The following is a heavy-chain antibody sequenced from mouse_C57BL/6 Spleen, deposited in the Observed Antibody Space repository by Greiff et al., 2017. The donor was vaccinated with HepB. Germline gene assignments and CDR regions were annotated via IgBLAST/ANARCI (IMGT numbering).Heavy chain of an antibody. CDR2: ISSGSSTI. Sequence: EVKLEESGGGLVKPGGSLKLSCAASGFTFSDYGMHWVRQAPEKGLEWVAYISSGSSTIYYADTVKGRFTISRDNAKNTLFLQMTSLRSEDTAMYYCARTSYGSSPFAYWGQGTLVTVSA. V-gene: IGHV5-17*01. J-gene: IGHJ3*01. D-gene: IGHD1-1*01. CDR1: GFTFSDYG. CDR3: ARTSYGSSPFAY.